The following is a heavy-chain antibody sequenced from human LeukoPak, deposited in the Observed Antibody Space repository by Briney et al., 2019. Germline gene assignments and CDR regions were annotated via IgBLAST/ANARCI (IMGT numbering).Heavy chain of an antibody. CDR1: GYTFSDYY. Sequence: ASVKVSCTASGYTFSDYYMHWVRQAPGQGLGWMGWINPDSGGTKYAQKFQDRVTMTRDTSISTAYMELSRLRSDDTAVYYCARKAPYYYGSGSYYNFDYWGQGTLVTVSS. CDR2: INPDSGGT. CDR3: ARKAPYYYGSGSYYNFDY. J-gene: IGHJ4*02. V-gene: IGHV1-2*02. D-gene: IGHD3-10*01.